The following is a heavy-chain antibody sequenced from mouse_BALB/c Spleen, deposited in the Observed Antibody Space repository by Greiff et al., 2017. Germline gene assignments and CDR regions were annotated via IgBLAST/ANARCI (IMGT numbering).Heavy chain of an antibody. CDR1: GYTFTSYW. CDR3: ARGRYYFDY. D-gene: IGHD1-1*01. Sequence: QVQLQQSGAELARPGASVKLSCKASGYTFTSYWMQWVKQRPGQGLEWIGAIYPGDGDTRYTQKFKGKATLTADKSSSTAYMQLNSLASEDSAVYYCARGRYYFDYWGQGTTLTVSS. V-gene: IGHV1-87*01. CDR2: IYPGDGDT. J-gene: IGHJ2*01.